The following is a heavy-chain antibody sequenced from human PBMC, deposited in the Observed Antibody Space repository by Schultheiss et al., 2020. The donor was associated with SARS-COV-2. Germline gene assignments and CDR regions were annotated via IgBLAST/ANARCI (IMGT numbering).Heavy chain of an antibody. CDR1: GGSFRGYY. CDR2: INHSGST. D-gene: IGHD6-13*01. Sequence: SQTLSLTCGVSGGSFRGYYWSWIRQPPGKGLEWIGEINHSGSTNYNPSLKSRVTISVDTSKNQFSLKLSSVTAADTAVYYCARSRYSSSPRRTYYYYGMDVWGQGTTVTVSS. J-gene: IGHJ6*02. CDR3: ARSRYSSSPRRTYYYYGMDV. V-gene: IGHV4-34*01.